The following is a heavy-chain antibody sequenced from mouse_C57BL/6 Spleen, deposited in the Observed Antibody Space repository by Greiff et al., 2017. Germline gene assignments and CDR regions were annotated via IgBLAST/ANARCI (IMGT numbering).Heavy chain of an antibody. J-gene: IGHJ4*01. V-gene: IGHV1-64*01. Sequence: QVQLQQPGAELVKPGASVKLSCKASGYTFTSYWMHWVKQRPGQGLEWIGMIHPNSGSTNYNEKFKSKATLTVDKSSSTAYMQLSSLTSEDSAVYYCARYYYGSSYVEGAMDYWGQGTSVTVSS. CDR2: IHPNSGST. D-gene: IGHD1-1*01. CDR3: ARYYYGSSYVEGAMDY. CDR1: GYTFTSYW.